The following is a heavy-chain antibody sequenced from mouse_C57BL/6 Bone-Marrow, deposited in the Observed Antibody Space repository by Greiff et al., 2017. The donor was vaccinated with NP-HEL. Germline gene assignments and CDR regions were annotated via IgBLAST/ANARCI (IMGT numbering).Heavy chain of an antibody. D-gene: IGHD3-3*01. CDR3: ARGGDNDY. J-gene: IGHJ2*01. V-gene: IGHV1-52*01. Sequence: QVQLQQPGAELVRPGSSVKLSCKASGYTFTSYWMHWVKQRPIQGLEWIGNIDPSDSDTHYNQKFKDKATLTVDKSSSTAYMQLSSLTSEDSAVYDCARGGDNDYWGQGTTLTVSS. CDR2: IDPSDSDT. CDR1: GYTFTSYW.